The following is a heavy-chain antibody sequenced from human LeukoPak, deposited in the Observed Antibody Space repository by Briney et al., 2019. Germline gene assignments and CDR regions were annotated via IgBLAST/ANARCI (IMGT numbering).Heavy chain of an antibody. CDR3: ARGFHYYDSSGYYQLADY. V-gene: IGHV1-18*01. CDR1: GYTFTSYG. J-gene: IGHJ4*02. Sequence: ASVKVSCKASGYTFTSYGISWVRQAPGQGLEWMGLISAYNGNTNYAQKLQGRVTMTTDTSTSTAYMELRILRSDDTAVYYCARGFHYYDSSGYYQLADYWGQGTLVTVSS. D-gene: IGHD3-22*01. CDR2: ISAYNGNT.